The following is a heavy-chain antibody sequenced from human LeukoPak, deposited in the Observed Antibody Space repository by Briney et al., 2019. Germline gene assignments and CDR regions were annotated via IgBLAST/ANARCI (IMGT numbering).Heavy chain of an antibody. J-gene: IGHJ4*02. CDR2: ISGSGGST. D-gene: IGHD3-3*01. Sequence: GGSLRLSCAASGFTFSSYAMSWVRRAPGKGLEWVSAISGSGGSTYYADSVKGRFTISRDNSKNTLYLQMNSLRAEDTDVYYCAKEFHYDFWSGYSPLGYWGQGTLVTVSS. CDR1: GFTFSSYA. V-gene: IGHV3-23*01. CDR3: AKEFHYDFWSGYSPLGY.